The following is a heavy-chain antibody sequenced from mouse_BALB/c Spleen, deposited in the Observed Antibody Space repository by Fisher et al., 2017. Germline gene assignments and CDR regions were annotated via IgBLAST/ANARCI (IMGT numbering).Heavy chain of an antibody. CDR3: ARGYEGAMDY. Sequence: KFKGKATLTVDKSSSTAFMHLNSLTSEDSAVYYCARGYEGAMDYWGQGTSVTVSS. V-gene: IGHV1S135*01. D-gene: IGHD2-14*01. J-gene: IGHJ4*01.